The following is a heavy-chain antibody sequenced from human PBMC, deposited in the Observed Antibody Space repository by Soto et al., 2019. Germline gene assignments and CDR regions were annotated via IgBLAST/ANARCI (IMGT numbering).Heavy chain of an antibody. CDR1: GFTVSSYC. J-gene: IGHJ4*02. CDR2: IYSAGSA. Sequence: PAGSLILSCAASGFTVSSYCMSWVRQAPGKGLEWVSVIYSAGSADFADSVKGRFTISRDNSKNTLYLQMSSLRAEDTAVYYCAIVPRSSYHYFVYWGKGTLVTVSS. D-gene: IGHD6-13*01. V-gene: IGHV3-66*01. CDR3: AIVPRSSYHYFVY.